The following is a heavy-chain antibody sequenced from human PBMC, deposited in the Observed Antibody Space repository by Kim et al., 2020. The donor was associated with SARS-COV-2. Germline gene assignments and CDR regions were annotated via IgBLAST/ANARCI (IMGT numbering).Heavy chain of an antibody. CDR1: GFTVSSNY. V-gene: IGHV3-53*01. J-gene: IGHJ4*02. CDR2: IYSGGST. D-gene: IGHD1-1*01. CDR3: ARVIRYPGTSYFDY. Sequence: GGSLRLSCAASGFTVSSNYMSWVRQAPGKGLEWVSVIYSGGSTYYADSVKGRFTISRDNSKNTLYLQMNSLRAEDTAVYYCARVIRYPGTSYFDYWGQGTLVTVSS.